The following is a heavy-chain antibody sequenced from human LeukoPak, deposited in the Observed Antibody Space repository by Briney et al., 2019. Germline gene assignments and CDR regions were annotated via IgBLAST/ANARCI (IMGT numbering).Heavy chain of an antibody. CDR1: GYTFTSYA. Sequence: GASVKVSCKASGYTFTSYAISWVRPAPGQGLEWMGWISAYNGNTNYAQKLQGRVTMTTDTSTSTAFMELRSLRSDDTAVYYCARDVYSSSWHNWGQGTLVTVSS. CDR2: ISAYNGNT. V-gene: IGHV1-18*01. J-gene: IGHJ4*02. CDR3: ARDVYSSSWHN. D-gene: IGHD6-13*01.